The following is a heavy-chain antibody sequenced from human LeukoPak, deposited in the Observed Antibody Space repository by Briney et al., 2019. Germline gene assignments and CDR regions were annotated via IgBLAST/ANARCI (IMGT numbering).Heavy chain of an antibody. D-gene: IGHD3-22*01. CDR2: INTDGRTT. J-gene: IGHJ4*02. V-gene: IGHV3-74*01. CDR1: GSTLSSHW. Sequence: GGSLRLSCAASGSTLSSHWVHWVRQAPGKGLVWVSRINTDGRTTNYADSVKGRFTISRDNAKNTVYLQMNSLRAEDTAMYYCARSFSGYRDYWGQGTLVTVSS. CDR3: ARSFSGYRDY.